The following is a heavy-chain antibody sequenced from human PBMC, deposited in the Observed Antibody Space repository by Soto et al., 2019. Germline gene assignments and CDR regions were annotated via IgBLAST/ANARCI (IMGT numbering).Heavy chain of an antibody. CDR3: TTGGIAAAGPYHDAFDI. V-gene: IGHV3-15*07. Sequence: GGSLRLSCAASGFTFSNAWMNWVRQAPGKGLEWVGRIKSKTDGGTTDYAAPVKGRFTISRDDSKNTLYLQMNSLKTEDTAVYYCTTGGIAAAGPYHDAFDIWGQGTMVTVSS. D-gene: IGHD6-13*01. CDR1: GFTFSNAW. CDR2: IKSKTDGGTT. J-gene: IGHJ3*02.